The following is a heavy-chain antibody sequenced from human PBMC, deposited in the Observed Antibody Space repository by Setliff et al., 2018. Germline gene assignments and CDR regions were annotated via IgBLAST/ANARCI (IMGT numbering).Heavy chain of an antibody. J-gene: IGHJ4*02. CDR1: GASTTNINYY. V-gene: IGHV4-39*01. Sequence: PSETLSLTCTVSGASTTNINYYWGLIRQPPGKGLEWIGSIFYSGRTFYNPSLKSRVTISVDTSKNQFSLTLSSVTAADTAVYYCARLPNYVWGSPVDYWGQGTLVTVPQ. CDR2: IFYSGRT. CDR3: ARLPNYVWGSPVDY. D-gene: IGHD3-16*01.